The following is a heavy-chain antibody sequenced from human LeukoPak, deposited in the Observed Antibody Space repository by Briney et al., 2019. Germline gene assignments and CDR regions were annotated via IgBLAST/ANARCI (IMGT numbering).Heavy chain of an antibody. V-gene: IGHV1-18*01. J-gene: IGHJ5*02. Sequence: ASVKVSCKASGYTFTSYGIYWVRQAPGQGLEWMRWISAYNGNTNYAQKFQGRVTITADESTSTAYMELSSLRSEDTAVYYCASGTWGRTETFDPWGQGTLVTVSS. D-gene: IGHD3-16*01. CDR2: ISAYNGNT. CDR3: ASGTWGRTETFDP. CDR1: GYTFTSYG.